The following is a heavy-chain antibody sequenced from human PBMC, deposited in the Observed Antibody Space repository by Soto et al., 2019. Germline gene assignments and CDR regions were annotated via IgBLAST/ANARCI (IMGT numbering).Heavy chain of an antibody. CDR3: ARADVPYSGSYYYFV. CDR1: GYTFTSYY. Sequence: QVQLVQSGAEVKKPGASVKVSCKASGYTFTSYYMHWVRQAPGQGLEWMGIINPSGGSTSYAQKFQGRVTMTRDTSTSAVYMELSSLRSEDTAVYYCARADVPYSGSYYYFVWGQGTLVTVSS. D-gene: IGHD1-26*01. CDR2: INPSGGST. J-gene: IGHJ4*02. V-gene: IGHV1-46*01.